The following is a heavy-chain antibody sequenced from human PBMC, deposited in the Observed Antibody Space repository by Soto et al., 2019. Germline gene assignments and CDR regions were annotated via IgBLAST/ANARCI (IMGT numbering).Heavy chain of an antibody. D-gene: IGHD2-21*02. J-gene: IGHJ3*02. Sequence: GASVKVSCKASGYTFTTYAIHWVRQAPGQRLEWMGWINAGNGNTRYSQKFQGRVTITRDTSASTAYMELSSLRSEDTAVYYCATNIVVVTAILGAFDIWGQGTMVTVSS. V-gene: IGHV1-3*01. CDR1: GYTFTTYA. CDR2: INAGNGNT. CDR3: ATNIVVVTAILGAFDI.